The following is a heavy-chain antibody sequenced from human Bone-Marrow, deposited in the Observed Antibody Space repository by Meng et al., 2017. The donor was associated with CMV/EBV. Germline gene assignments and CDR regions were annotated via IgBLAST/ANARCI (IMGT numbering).Heavy chain of an antibody. J-gene: IGHJ6*02. CDR3: ARVGAVGSSTPKDV. CDR1: GGSISSYH. V-gene: IGHV4-59*01. Sequence: SETPSLTCTVSGGSISSYHWSWIRQPPGKGLEWIGYIYYSGSINYNPSLKSRVTISVDTSKNQFSLKLSSVTAADTAVYYCARVGAVGSSTPKDVWGQGTTVTVSS. CDR2: IYYSGSI. D-gene: IGHD2-2*01.